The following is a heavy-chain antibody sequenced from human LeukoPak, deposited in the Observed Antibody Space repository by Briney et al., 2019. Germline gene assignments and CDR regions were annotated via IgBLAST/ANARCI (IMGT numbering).Heavy chain of an antibody. Sequence: GGSLRLSCAASGFTFNNYALTWVRQTPGKGLECVSAISGDGVSTYYADSVKGRFTISRDNSKNTLYLQMNSLRAEDTAVYYCAKDPYSGSYSGDWFDPWGQGTPVTVSS. V-gene: IGHV3-23*01. D-gene: IGHD1-26*01. CDR3: AKDPYSGSYSGDWFDP. CDR2: ISGDGVST. CDR1: GFTFNNYA. J-gene: IGHJ5*02.